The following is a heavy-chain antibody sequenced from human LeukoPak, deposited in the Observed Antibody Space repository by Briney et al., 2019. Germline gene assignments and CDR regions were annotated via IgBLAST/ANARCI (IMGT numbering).Heavy chain of an antibody. CDR3: ARVGYCSGGSCYRPWFDP. D-gene: IGHD2-15*01. Sequence: GGSLRLSCAASGFTFSSYSMNWVRQAPGKGLEWVSSISSSSSYIYYADSVKGRFTISRDNAKNSLYLQMNSLRAEDTAVYYCARVGYCSGGSCYRPWFDPWGQGTLVTVSS. J-gene: IGHJ5*02. V-gene: IGHV3-21*01. CDR1: GFTFSSYS. CDR2: ISSSSSYI.